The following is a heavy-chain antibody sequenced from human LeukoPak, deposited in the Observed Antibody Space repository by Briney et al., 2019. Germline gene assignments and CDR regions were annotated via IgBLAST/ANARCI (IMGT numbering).Heavy chain of an antibody. Sequence: SGGSLRLSCATSGFTFSTYSMNWVRQAPGKGLEWVSYISSSSSTITYADSVKGRFTISRDNSKNTLYLQMNSLRAEDTAVYYCAKDRHRRGVFNYFDYWGQGTLVTVSS. CDR3: AKDRHRRGVFNYFDY. CDR1: GFTFSTYS. CDR2: ISSSSSTI. V-gene: IGHV3-48*01. J-gene: IGHJ4*02. D-gene: IGHD3-10*01.